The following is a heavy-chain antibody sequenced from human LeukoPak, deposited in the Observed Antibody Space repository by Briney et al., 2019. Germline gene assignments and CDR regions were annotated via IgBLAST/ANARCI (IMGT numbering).Heavy chain of an antibody. J-gene: IGHJ4*02. CDR1: GGSISSSSYY. Sequence: SETLSLTCTVSGGSISSSSYYWGWIRQPPGKGLEWIGSIYYSGSTYYNPSLKSRVTISVDTSKNQFSLKLSSVTAEDTAVYYCARGAVAGADWGQGTLVTVSS. D-gene: IGHD6-19*01. CDR2: IYYSGST. CDR3: ARGAVAGAD. V-gene: IGHV4-39*07.